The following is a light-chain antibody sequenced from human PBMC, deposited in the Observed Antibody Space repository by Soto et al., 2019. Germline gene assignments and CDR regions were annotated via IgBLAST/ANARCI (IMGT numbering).Light chain of an antibody. CDR1: QSVSSY. CDR3: QQYSSPPRT. V-gene: IGKV3-20*01. CDR2: GAS. J-gene: IGKJ1*01. Sequence: EIVLTQSPGSLSLSPGERATLSCRASQSVSSYLAWYQQKPGQAPRLLRYGASSRATGFPDRFSGSGSGTDFSLTISRLEPEDSAVYYCQQYSSPPRTFGQGTKVEIK.